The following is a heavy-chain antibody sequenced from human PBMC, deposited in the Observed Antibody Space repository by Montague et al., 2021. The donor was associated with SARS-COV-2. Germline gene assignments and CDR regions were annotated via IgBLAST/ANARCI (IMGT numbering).Heavy chain of an antibody. CDR2: ISSSGVTI. V-gene: IGHV3-48*03. CDR3: AWLRGYDYGLLYYYYMDV. Sequence: SLRLSCAASGFTFSSYEMNWVRQAPGKGLEWVSYISSSGVTIYYADSVKGRFTIFRDYAKNSLYLQMNSLRAEDTAVYYCAWLRGYDYGLLYYYYMDVWGKGTTVTVSS. CDR1: GFTFSSYE. J-gene: IGHJ6*03. D-gene: IGHD5-12*01.